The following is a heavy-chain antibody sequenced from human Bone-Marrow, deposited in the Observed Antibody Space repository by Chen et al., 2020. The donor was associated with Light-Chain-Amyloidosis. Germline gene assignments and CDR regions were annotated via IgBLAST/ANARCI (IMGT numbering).Heavy chain of an antibody. V-gene: IGHV3-48*01. Sequence: EVQLVESGGGLVQPGGSLRLSCAASGFTFSSYSMNWVRQVPGKGLEWVSYISSSSSTIYYADSVKGRFTISRDNAKNSLYLQMNSLRAEDTAVYYCARDPSDYYYGSGSYYFDYWGQGTLVTVSS. D-gene: IGHD3-10*01. CDR1: GFTFSSYS. CDR3: ARDPSDYYYGSGSYYFDY. J-gene: IGHJ4*02. CDR2: ISSSSSTI.